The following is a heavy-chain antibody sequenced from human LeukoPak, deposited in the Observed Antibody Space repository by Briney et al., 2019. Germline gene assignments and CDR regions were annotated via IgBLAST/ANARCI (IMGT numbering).Heavy chain of an antibody. CDR3: ARTTGTAAPIRY. CDR1: GGSISSYY. D-gene: IGHD6-13*01. V-gene: IGHV4-59*01. J-gene: IGHJ4*02. CDR2: IYYSGST. Sequence: SETLSLTCTVSGGSISSYYWSWIRQPPGKGLEWIGYIYYSGSTNYNPSLKSRVTISVDTSKNQFSLKLSSVTAADTAVYYCARTTGTAAPIRYWGQGTLVTVSS.